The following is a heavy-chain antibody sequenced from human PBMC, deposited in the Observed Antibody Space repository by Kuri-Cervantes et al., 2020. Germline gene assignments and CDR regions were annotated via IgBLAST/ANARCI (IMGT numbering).Heavy chain of an antibody. J-gene: IGHJ4*02. CDR2: IYYSGST. D-gene: IGHD3-3*01. Sequence: SETLSLTCTVSGGSISSYYWSWIRQPPGKGLEWIGYIYYSGSTNYNPSLKSRVTMSVDTSKNQFSLKLSSVTAADTAVYYCARANYDIWSGYSDGFDYWGQGTLVTVSS. V-gene: IGHV4-59*12. CDR1: GGSISSYY. CDR3: ARANYDIWSGYSDGFDY.